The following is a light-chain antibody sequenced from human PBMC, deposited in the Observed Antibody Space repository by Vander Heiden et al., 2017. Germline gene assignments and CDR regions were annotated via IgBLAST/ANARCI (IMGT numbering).Light chain of an antibody. CDR3: QTWGTGGV. Sequence: QLVLTQSPSASASLGASVTLTCTLSSGPSRYAIAWHQQQPEKGPRYLMKLNSDGSHNRGDGIPDRFSGSTSGAERYLTISSLQSEDEADYYCQTWGTGGVFGGGTKLTVL. V-gene: IGLV4-69*01. J-gene: IGLJ3*02. CDR2: LNSDGSH. CDR1: SGPSRYA.